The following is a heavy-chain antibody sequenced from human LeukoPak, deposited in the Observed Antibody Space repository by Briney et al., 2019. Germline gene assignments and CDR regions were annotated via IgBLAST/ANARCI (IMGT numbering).Heavy chain of an antibody. Sequence: PSETLSLTCAVYGGSFSGYYWSWIRQPPGKGLEWIGEINHSGSTNYNPSLKSRVTISVDTSKNQFSLKLSSATAADTAVYYCARARITMVRGPRGNYYYYMDVWGKGTTVTVSS. CDR1: GGSFSGYY. J-gene: IGHJ6*03. D-gene: IGHD3-10*01. V-gene: IGHV4-34*01. CDR2: INHSGST. CDR3: ARARITMVRGPRGNYYYYMDV.